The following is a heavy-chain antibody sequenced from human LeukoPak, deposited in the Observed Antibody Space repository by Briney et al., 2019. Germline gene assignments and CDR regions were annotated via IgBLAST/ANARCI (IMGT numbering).Heavy chain of an antibody. CDR1: GFTFSSYG. CDR2: IWYDGSNK. V-gene: IGHV3-33*01. J-gene: IGHJ5*02. CDR3: ARDSNGFDP. Sequence: GGSLRLSCAASGFTFSSYGMHWVRQAPGKGLEWVAVIWYDGSNKYYADSVKGRFTISRDNSKNTLYLQMGSLRAEDMAVYYCARDSNGFDPWGQGTLVTVSS.